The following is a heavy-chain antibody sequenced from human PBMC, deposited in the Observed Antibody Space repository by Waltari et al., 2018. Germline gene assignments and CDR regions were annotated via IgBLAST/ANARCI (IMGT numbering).Heavy chain of an antibody. Sequence: QVQLVESGGGVVQPGRSLRLSCAASGFTFSSYAMHWVRQAPGKGVEWVAVISKDGSNKYYADSVKGRFTISRDNSKNTLYLQMNSLRAEDTAVYYCARRGDYGDYDGAFDIWGQGTMVTVSS. D-gene: IGHD4-17*01. V-gene: IGHV3-30-3*01. CDR3: ARRGDYGDYDGAFDI. J-gene: IGHJ3*02. CDR1: GFTFSSYA. CDR2: ISKDGSNK.